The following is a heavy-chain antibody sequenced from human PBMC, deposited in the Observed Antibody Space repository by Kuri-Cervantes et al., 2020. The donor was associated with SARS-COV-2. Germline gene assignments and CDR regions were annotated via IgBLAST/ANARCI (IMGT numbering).Heavy chain of an antibody. CDR1: GGSINRYY. CDR2: IYYSGSA. D-gene: IGHD4-17*01. CDR3: ARYGDQSRGVFDY. Sequence: SETLFPTCTCSGGSINRYYWGWIRPPPGKGLEWVWFIYYSGSANYNPTLKSRVTITVDTSKNQFSLKLSSVTAADTAVYYCARYGDQSRGVFDYWGQGTLVTVSS. V-gene: IGHV4-59*01. J-gene: IGHJ4*02.